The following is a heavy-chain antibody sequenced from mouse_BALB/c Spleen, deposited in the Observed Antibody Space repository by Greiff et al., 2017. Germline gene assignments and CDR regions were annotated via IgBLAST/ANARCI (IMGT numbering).Heavy chain of an antibody. CDR3: ARGTPTMMTDY. V-gene: IGHV3-6*02. CDR2: ISYDGSN. CDR1: GYSITSGYY. D-gene: IGHD2-4*01. J-gene: IGHJ3*01. Sequence: ESGPGLVKPSQSLSLTCSVTGYSITSGYYWNWIRQFPGNKLEWMGYISYDGSNNYNPSLKNRISITRDTSKNQFFLKLNSVTTEDTATYYCARGTPTMMTDYWGQGTLVIVSA.